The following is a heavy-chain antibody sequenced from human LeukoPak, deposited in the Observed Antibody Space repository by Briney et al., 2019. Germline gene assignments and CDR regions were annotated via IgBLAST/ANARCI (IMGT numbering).Heavy chain of an antibody. D-gene: IGHD2/OR15-2a*01. CDR2: ISWNSATI. CDR1: GFTFDDYA. CDR3: AKVSTFTRSSTDV. V-gene: IGHV3-9*01. Sequence: GGSLRLSCAASGFTFDDYAMHWVRQAPGKGLEWVSGISWNSATIGYADSVKGRFTISRDNAKNSLYLQMNSLRAEDTALYYCAKVSTFTRSSTDVWGKGTTVTVSS. J-gene: IGHJ6*04.